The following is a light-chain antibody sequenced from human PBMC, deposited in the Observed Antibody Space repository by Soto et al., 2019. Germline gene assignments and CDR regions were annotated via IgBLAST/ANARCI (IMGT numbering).Light chain of an antibody. Sequence: EIVLTQSPGTLSLSPGERATLSCRASQSVSSSYLAWYQQKPGQAPRLLIYGASTRATGIPDRFSGSGSGTEFTITISSLEPEDFAVYYCQQYGSSPITFGQGTRLDIK. J-gene: IGKJ5*01. CDR1: QSVSSSY. V-gene: IGKV3-20*01. CDR2: GAS. CDR3: QQYGSSPIT.